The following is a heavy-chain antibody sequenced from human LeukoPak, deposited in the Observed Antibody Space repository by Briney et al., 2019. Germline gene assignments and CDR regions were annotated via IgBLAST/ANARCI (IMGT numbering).Heavy chain of an antibody. Sequence: SQTLSLTCIVSGGSISSGSYYWSWIRQPAGKGLEWIGRIYTSGITNYNPSLKSRVTISVDTSKNQFSLKLSSVTAADTAVYYCVAHGLPGVPSAILVRREYYFDYWGQGTLVSVSS. CDR2: IYTSGIT. CDR3: VAHGLPGVPSAILVRREYYFDY. CDR1: GGSISSGSYY. J-gene: IGHJ4*02. D-gene: IGHD2-2*02. V-gene: IGHV4-61*02.